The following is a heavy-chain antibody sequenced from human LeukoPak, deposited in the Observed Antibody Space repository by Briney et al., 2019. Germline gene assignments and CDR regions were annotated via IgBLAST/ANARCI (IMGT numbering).Heavy chain of an antibody. J-gene: IGHJ6*02. D-gene: IGHD3-3*01. CDR3: ARYLYDFWSGELYYYYGMDV. CDR2: INAGNGNT. V-gene: IGHV1-3*01. Sequence: ASVTVSCTASGYTFTSYAMHWVRQAPGQRLEWMGWINAGNGNTKYSQKFQGRVTITRDTSASTAYMELSSLRSEDTAVYYCARYLYDFWSGELYYYYGMDVWGQGTTVTVSS. CDR1: GYTFTSYA.